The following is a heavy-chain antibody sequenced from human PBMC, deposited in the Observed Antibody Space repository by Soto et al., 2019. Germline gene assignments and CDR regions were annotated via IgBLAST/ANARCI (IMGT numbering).Heavy chain of an antibody. J-gene: IGHJ4*02. V-gene: IGHV3-30*18. Sequence: GGSLRLSCAASGFTFSSYGMHWVRQAPGTGLEWVAVISYDGSNKYYADSVKGRFTISRDNSKNTLYLQMNSLRAEDTAVYYCAKPNYNDYSNYWAPDFDYWGQGTLVTVS. CDR3: AKPNYNDYSNYWAPDFDY. CDR1: GFTFSSYG. CDR2: ISYDGSNK. D-gene: IGHD4-4*01.